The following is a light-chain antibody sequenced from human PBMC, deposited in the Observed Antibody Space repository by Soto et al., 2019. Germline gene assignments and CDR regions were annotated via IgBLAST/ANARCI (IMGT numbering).Light chain of an antibody. CDR1: QSVNSNY. V-gene: IGKV3-20*01. CDR2: GAS. J-gene: IGKJ2*01. CDR3: QQYGSSPYT. Sequence: EIVLTQSPGTLSLSPGERATLSCRASQSVNSNYLAWYQQKPGQAPRLLIYGASSRATDIPDRFSGSGSGTDFTLTIGRLESEDFAVYYCQQYGSSPYTFGQGTKLEIK.